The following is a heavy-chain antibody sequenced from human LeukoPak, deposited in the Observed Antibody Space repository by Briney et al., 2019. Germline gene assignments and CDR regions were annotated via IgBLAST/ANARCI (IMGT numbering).Heavy chain of an antibody. CDR1: GFTLSSYG. Sequence: PGGSLRRSCAASGFTLSSYGMHWVRQAPGKGLEWVTFIRSDGTKRYYADSVKGRFTISRDNSKNTLYLQMNSLSPDDSGVYYCARDDIWGQGTLVTVSS. CDR2: IRSDGTKR. J-gene: IGHJ4*02. V-gene: IGHV3-30*02. CDR3: ARDDI.